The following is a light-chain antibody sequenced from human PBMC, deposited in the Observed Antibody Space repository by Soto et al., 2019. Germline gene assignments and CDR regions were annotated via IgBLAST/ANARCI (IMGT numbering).Light chain of an antibody. CDR3: QQFHTIPWT. J-gene: IGKJ1*01. Sequence: DIQMTQSPSSLSASVGDRVAITFLTSQSVNSYLAWYRQRPGQPPTLLINWASTRQSGVPARFRGSGSGTEFTLTITDLQAEDLAVYYCQQFHTIPWTFGQGTKVDIK. V-gene: IGKV4-1*01. CDR1: QSVNSY. CDR2: WAS.